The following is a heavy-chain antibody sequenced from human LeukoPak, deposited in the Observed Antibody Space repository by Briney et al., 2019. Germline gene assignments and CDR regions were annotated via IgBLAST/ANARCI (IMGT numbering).Heavy chain of an antibody. J-gene: IGHJ4*02. Sequence: PGGSLRLSCAASGFTFSSYGMHWVRQAPGKGLEWVAFIRYDGTNKYCADSVKGRFTISRDNSKNTLYLQMNSLRAEDTAVYCCANILGASYSGFDYGDYWGQGTLVTVSS. D-gene: IGHD5-12*01. CDR3: ANILGASYSGFDYGDY. V-gene: IGHV3-30*02. CDR1: GFTFSSYG. CDR2: IRYDGTNK.